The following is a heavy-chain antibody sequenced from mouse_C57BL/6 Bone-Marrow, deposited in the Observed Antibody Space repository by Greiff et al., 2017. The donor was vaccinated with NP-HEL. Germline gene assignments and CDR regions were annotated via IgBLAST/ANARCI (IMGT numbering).Heavy chain of an antibody. CDR1: GFTFTDYY. CDR2: IRNKANGYTT. Sequence: EVKLMESGGGLVQPGGSLSLSCAASGFTFTDYYMSWVRQPPGKALEWLGFIRNKANGYTTEYSASVKGRFTISRDNSQSILYLQMNALRAEDSATYYCARYPTAQATEGYFDYWGQGTTLTVSS. J-gene: IGHJ2*01. CDR3: ARYPTAQATEGYFDY. D-gene: IGHD3-2*02. V-gene: IGHV7-3*01.